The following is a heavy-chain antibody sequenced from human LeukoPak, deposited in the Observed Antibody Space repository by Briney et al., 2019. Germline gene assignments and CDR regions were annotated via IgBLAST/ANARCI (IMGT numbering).Heavy chain of an antibody. D-gene: IGHD3-10*01. Sequence: SETLSLTCSVSGGSISSSRYYWGWIRQPPGKGLEWIGSIYYSGSTNYNPSLKSRVTISVDTSKNQFSLKLSSVTAADTAVYYCARLNVLLWFGESLSWDYWGQGTLVTVSS. J-gene: IGHJ4*02. CDR2: IYYSGST. CDR1: GGSISSSRYY. V-gene: IGHV4-39*07. CDR3: ARLNVLLWFGESLSWDY.